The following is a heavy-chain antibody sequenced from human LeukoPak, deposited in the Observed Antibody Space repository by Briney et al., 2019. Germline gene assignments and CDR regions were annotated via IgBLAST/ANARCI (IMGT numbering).Heavy chain of an antibody. CDR2: ISYDGSNK. CDR1: GFTFSSYA. V-gene: IGHV3-30*04. CDR3: ARGGWSPNY. J-gene: IGHJ4*02. D-gene: IGHD6-19*01. Sequence: GGSLRLSCAASGFTFSSYAMHWVRQAPGKGLEWVAVISYDGSNKYYADSVKGRFTISRDNSKNTLYLQTNSLRAEDTAVYYCARGGWSPNYWGQGTLVTVSS.